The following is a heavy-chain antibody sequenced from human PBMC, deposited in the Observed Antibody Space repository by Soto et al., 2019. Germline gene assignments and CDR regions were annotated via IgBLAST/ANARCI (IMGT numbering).Heavy chain of an antibody. V-gene: IGHV1-18*01. CDR2: INAYNGNT. CDR1: GYTVTSYG. J-gene: IGHJ5*02. CDR3: ARVLPPFDP. Sequence: QVQLVKSGAEVKKPGASVKVSCKASGYTVTSYGISWVRQAPGQGLEWMGWINAYNGNTNYAQKLQGRVTMTTDTSTSTDYMELRSLRSDDPAVYYRARVLPPFDPWGQGTLVPVSS.